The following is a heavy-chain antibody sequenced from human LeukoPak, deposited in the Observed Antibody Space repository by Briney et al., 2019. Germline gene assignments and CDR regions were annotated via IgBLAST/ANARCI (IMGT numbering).Heavy chain of an antibody. V-gene: IGHV3-23*01. D-gene: IGHD4-17*01. CDR2: ISGSCGST. CDR1: GFTFSSYA. Sequence: GGSLRLSCAASGFTFSSYAIIWLRQAPGQGLDWVSAISGSCGSTYYAYSVKGLFTISRDNYKTKLYLQMNSLRAEDTAVYYCAKSAGDYVGAFDIWGQGTMVTVSS. CDR3: AKSAGDYVGAFDI. J-gene: IGHJ3*02.